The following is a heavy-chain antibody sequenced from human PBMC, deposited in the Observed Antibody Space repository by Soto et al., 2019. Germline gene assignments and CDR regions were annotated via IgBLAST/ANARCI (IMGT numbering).Heavy chain of an antibody. Sequence: GGSLRLSCAASGFTFSNAWMNWVRQAPGKGLEWVGRIKSKTDGGTTDYAAPVKGRFTISRDDSKNTLYLQMNSLKTEDTAVYYCTTLYTVVVVPATPDWFDPWGQGTLVTVSS. D-gene: IGHD2-15*01. CDR1: GFTFSNAW. CDR3: TTLYTVVVVPATPDWFDP. CDR2: IKSKTDGGTT. J-gene: IGHJ5*02. V-gene: IGHV3-15*07.